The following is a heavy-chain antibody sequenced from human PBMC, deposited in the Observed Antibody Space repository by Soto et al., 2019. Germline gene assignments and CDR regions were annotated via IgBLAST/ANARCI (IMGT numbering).Heavy chain of an antibody. D-gene: IGHD4-17*01. CDR3: ARGHEHDYGDYGAGDY. CDR1: GGSISSSSYY. CDR2: IYYSGST. V-gene: IGHV4-39*01. J-gene: IGHJ4*02. Sequence: QLQLQESGPGLVKPSETLSLTCTASGGSISSSSYYWGWIRQPPGKGLEWIGSIYYSGSTYYNPSLKSRVTISVDTSKNQFSLKLSSVTAADTAVYYCARGHEHDYGDYGAGDYWGQGTLVTDSS.